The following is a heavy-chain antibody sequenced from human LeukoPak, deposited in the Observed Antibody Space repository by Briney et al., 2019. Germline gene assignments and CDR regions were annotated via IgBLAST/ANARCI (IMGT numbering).Heavy chain of an antibody. V-gene: IGHV4-39*07. Sequence: SETLSLTCTVSGGSISSSSYYWGWIRQPPGKGLEWIGEINHSGSTNYNPSLKSRVTISVDTSKNQFSLKLSSVTAADTAVYYCARGLYSYGYGMYFDYWGQGTLVTVSS. D-gene: IGHD5-18*01. CDR3: ARGLYSYGYGMYFDY. J-gene: IGHJ4*02. CDR1: GGSISSSSYY. CDR2: INHSGST.